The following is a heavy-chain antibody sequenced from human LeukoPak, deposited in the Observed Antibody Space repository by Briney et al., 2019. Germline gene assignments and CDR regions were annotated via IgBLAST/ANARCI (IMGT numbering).Heavy chain of an antibody. CDR2: IYYSGST. J-gene: IGHJ4*02. Sequence: PSETLSLTCTVSGGSISSSSYYWGWIRQPPGKGLEWIGSIYYSGSTYYNPSLKSRVTTSVDTSKNQFSLKLSSVTAADTAVYYCARGNIAAAGTYFDYWGQGTLVTVSS. CDR3: ARGNIAAAGTYFDY. V-gene: IGHV4-39*07. CDR1: GGSISSSSYY. D-gene: IGHD6-13*01.